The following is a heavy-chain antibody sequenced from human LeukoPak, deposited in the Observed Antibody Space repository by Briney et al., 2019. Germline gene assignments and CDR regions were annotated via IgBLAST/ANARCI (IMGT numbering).Heavy chain of an antibody. CDR1: GYTFSTYT. D-gene: IGHD1-14*01. CDR2: ISAYNGNT. Sequence: EASVKVSCKASGYTFSTYTISWVRQAPGQGLEWLGWISAYNGNTYYAQRLQGRVTMTTDTSTTTAYMELKSLTSDDTAVYFCARGPHHFYGMDVWGQGTTVTVSS. J-gene: IGHJ6*02. CDR3: ARGPHHFYGMDV. V-gene: IGHV1-18*04.